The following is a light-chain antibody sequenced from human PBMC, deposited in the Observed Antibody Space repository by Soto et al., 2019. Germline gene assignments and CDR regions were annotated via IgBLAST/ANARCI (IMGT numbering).Light chain of an antibody. CDR2: AAS. Sequence: DIQMTQSPSSLSASVGDRVTITCRASQSVRSYLNWYQQKPGKAPNLLIYAASSLQSGVPSRFSGSGSGTDFTLTISSLQPEDCATYCCQQRYSTPPTFGGGTKVEI. J-gene: IGKJ4*01. CDR3: QQRYSTPPT. V-gene: IGKV1-39*01. CDR1: QSVRSY.